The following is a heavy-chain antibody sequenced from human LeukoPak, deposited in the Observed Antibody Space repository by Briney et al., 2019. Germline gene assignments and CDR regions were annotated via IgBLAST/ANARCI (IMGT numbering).Heavy chain of an antibody. D-gene: IGHD1-1*01. CDR3: ARLLPRTGTTAYYFHNDMDV. CDR2: INHSGST. Sequence: SETLSLTCAVYGGSFSGYYWSWIRQSPGRGLEWIGEINHSGSTNYNPSLKSRVIISIDTSKNQFSLKLSSVTAADTADYYCARLLPRTGTTAYYFHNDMDVWGKGTTVTISS. J-gene: IGHJ6*03. CDR1: GGSFSGYY. V-gene: IGHV4-34*01.